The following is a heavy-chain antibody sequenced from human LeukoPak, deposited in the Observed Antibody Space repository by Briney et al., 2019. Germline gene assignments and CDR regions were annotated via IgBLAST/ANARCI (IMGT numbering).Heavy chain of an antibody. CDR3: ARGLFGYSGYDLAGY. CDR2: INPSGGST. J-gene: IGHJ4*02. Sequence: GASVKVSCKASGYTFTGYYMHWVRQAPGQGLEWMGIINPSGGSTSYAQKFQGRVTMTRDMSTSTVYMELSSLRSEDTAVYYCARGLFGYSGYDLAGYWGQGTLVTVSS. D-gene: IGHD5-12*01. V-gene: IGHV1-46*01. CDR1: GYTFTGYY.